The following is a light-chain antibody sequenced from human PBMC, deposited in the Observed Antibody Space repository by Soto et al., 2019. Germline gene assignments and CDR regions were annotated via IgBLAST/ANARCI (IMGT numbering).Light chain of an antibody. V-gene: IGLV1-47*02. CDR1: SSNIGSNY. J-gene: IGLJ1*01. CDR2: SNN. CDR3: AGWDGSLKGFV. Sequence: QSVLTQPPSASGTPGQRVTISCSGSSSNIGSNYVYWYQQLPGTAPKLLIYSNNQRPSGVPDRFSGSKSGTSASLAISGLRSEDEAEYFCAGWDGSLKGFVFGTGTKLTVL.